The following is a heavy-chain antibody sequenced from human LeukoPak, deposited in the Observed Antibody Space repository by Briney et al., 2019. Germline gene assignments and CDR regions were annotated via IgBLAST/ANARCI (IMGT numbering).Heavy chain of an antibody. D-gene: IGHD6-13*01. CDR3: ARHVCWGSSLNWFDP. CDR2: IYHSGST. Sequence: SETLSLTCAVSGYSISSGYYWGWIRQPPGKGLEWIGSIYHSGSTYYNPSLKSRVTISVDTSKNQFSLKLSSVTAADTAVYYCARHVCWGSSLNWFDPWGQGTLVTVSS. J-gene: IGHJ5*02. CDR1: GYSISSGYY. V-gene: IGHV4-38-2*01.